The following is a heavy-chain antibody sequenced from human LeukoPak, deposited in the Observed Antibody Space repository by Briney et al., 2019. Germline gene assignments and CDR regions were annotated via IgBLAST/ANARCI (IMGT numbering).Heavy chain of an antibody. Sequence: GGSLRLSCAAPGFTFSSYAMSWVRQAPGKGLEWVSAISGSGGSTYYADSVKGRFTISRDNSKNTLYLQMNSLRAEDTAVYYCAKESRITMVRGGPFGYWGQGTMVTVSS. CDR1: GFTFSSYA. CDR3: AKESRITMVRGGPFGY. CDR2: ISGSGGST. J-gene: IGHJ3*01. V-gene: IGHV3-23*01. D-gene: IGHD3-10*01.